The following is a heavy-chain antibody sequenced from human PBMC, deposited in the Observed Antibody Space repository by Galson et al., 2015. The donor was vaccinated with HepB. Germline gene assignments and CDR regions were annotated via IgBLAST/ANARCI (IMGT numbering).Heavy chain of an antibody. CDR3: AKVNYGSGSYDDY. CDR2: ISGNGDIT. D-gene: IGHD3-10*01. CDR1: GFTFRNYA. Sequence: SLRLSCAASGFTFRNYAMHWVRQAPGKGLDFVSAISGNGDITYYEDSVKGRFSISRDNSKYIVYFQMTSLRPEDTAVYYCAKVNYGSGSYDDYWGQGTLLTVSS. J-gene: IGHJ4*02. V-gene: IGHV3-64D*06.